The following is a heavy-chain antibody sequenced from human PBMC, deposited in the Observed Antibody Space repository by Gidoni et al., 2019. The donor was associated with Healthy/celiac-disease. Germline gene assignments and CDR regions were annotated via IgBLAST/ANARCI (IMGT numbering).Heavy chain of an antibody. CDR3: VKDRWELLIGPFDY. CDR2: IRSDWGST. Sequence: EVQLVESGGGLVQPGGSLRLSCSPSGFTFSSYAMHLVRQAPGKGLEYVSAIRSDWGSTDYADSVKGRFTISRDNSKNTLYLQMSSLRTEDTAVYYCVKDRWELLIGPFDYWGQGTLVTVSS. CDR1: GFTFSSYA. J-gene: IGHJ4*02. V-gene: IGHV3-64D*08. D-gene: IGHD1-26*01.